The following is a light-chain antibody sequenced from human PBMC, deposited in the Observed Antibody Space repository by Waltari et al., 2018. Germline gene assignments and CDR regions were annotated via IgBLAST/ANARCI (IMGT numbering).Light chain of an antibody. CDR1: QSIRRY. CDR2: AAS. CDR3: QNHERLPAV. V-gene: IGKV3-20*01. J-gene: IGKJ1*01. Sequence: IVLTQSPGTLSLSPGERATLSCRASQSIRRYLAWYQQKPGQAPRLLSYAASSRATGIPDRFSGSGSGTDFSLTISRLEPEDFAVYFCQNHERLPAVFGQGTKVEIK.